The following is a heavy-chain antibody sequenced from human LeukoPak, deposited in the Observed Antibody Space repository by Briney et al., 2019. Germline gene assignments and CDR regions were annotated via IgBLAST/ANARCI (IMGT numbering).Heavy chain of an antibody. CDR2: IYPGDSDT. CDR3: ARLPYCSSTSCYGPYYYYGMDV. CDR1: GYSFTSYW. J-gene: IGHJ6*02. Sequence: GESLQISCQGSGYSFTSYWIGWVRQMPGKGLEWMGIIYPGDSDTRYSPSFQGQVTISADKSISTAYLQWSSLKASDTAMYYCARLPYCSSTSCYGPYYYYGMDVWGQGTTVTVSS. D-gene: IGHD2-2*01. V-gene: IGHV5-51*01.